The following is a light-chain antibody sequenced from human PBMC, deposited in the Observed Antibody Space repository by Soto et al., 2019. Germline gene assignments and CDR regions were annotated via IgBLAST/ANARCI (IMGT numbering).Light chain of an antibody. CDR1: QTVSNNY. Sequence: EIVLTQSPGTLSLSPGDRATLSCRASQTVSNNYLAWCQQKPGQAPRVIMYVASRSATGIPDRFSGGGSGTDFTLTISRLEPEDFAVYFCQQYAGPPTTFGQGTRLEI. J-gene: IGKJ5*01. CDR2: VAS. CDR3: QQYAGPPTT. V-gene: IGKV3-20*01.